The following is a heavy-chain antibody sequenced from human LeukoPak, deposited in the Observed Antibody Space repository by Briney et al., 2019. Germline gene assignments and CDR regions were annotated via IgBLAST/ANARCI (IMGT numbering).Heavy chain of an antibody. CDR1: GFTFSDYY. CDR3: ARVGTIFGVVIRGGLNYFDY. J-gene: IGHJ4*02. Sequence: GGSLRLSCAASGFTFSDYYMSWIRQAPGKGLEWVSYISSSGSTIYYADSVKGRFTISRDNAKNSLYLQMNSLRAEDTAVYYCARVGTIFGVVIRGGLNYFDYWGQGTLVTVSS. CDR2: ISSSGSTI. V-gene: IGHV3-11*04. D-gene: IGHD3-3*01.